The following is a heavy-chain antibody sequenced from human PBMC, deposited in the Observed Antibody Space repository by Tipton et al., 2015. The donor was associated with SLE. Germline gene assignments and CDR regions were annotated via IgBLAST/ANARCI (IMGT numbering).Heavy chain of an antibody. CDR3: AKGRTYFDS. CDR1: GFSFSNYA. J-gene: IGHJ4*02. Sequence: SLRLSCPASGFSFSNYAMNWVRQAPGKGLVWVSGISGSGGTTNYADSVKGRFTISRDNSNNTLYLQMNSLRAEDTAVYYCAKGRTYFDSWGQGTLATVSS. CDR2: ISGSGGTT. V-gene: IGHV3-23*01.